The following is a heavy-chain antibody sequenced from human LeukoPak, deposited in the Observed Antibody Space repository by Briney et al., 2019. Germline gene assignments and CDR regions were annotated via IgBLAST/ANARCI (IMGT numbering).Heavy chain of an antibody. J-gene: IGHJ4*01. CDR3: VRDLTSGAPFDF. CDR2: ISSDGNTQ. V-gene: IGHV3-30*04. Sequence: PGTSLRLSCVASGFTFTDYAFNWVRQTPGKGMEWVAIISSDGNTQSYADPLKGRFTISRDNFRDTVFLELTTLRPEDTGLYYCVRDLTSGAPFDFWGPGTRVTVSS. D-gene: IGHD3-9*01. CDR1: GFTFTDYA.